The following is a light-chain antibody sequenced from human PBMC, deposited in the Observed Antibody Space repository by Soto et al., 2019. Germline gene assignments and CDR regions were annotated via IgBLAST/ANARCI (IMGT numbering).Light chain of an antibody. Sequence: QSVLTQPASVSGSPGQSITISCTGTSSDVGGYDHVSWYQQHPGKAPKLMIYDVSSRPSGVSNRFSGSKSGNTASLTISGLQVEDEADYYCSSYTSSSTIFGGGTKLTFL. J-gene: IGLJ2*01. V-gene: IGLV2-14*01. CDR3: SSYTSSSTI. CDR1: SSDVGGYDH. CDR2: DVS.